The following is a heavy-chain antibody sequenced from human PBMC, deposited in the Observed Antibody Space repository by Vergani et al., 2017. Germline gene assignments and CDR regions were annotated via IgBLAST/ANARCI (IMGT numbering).Heavy chain of an antibody. V-gene: IGHV1-58*01. CDR2: IVVGSGNT. J-gene: IGHJ3*02. Sequence: QMQLVQSGPEVKKPGTSVKVSCKASGFTFTSSAVQWVRQARGQRLEWIGWIVVGSGNTNYAQKFQERVTITRDMSTSTAYMELSSMRSEDTAVYYCAACATSCSDAFDIWGQGTMVTVSS. D-gene: IGHD2-2*01. CDR1: GFTFTSSA. CDR3: AACATSCSDAFDI.